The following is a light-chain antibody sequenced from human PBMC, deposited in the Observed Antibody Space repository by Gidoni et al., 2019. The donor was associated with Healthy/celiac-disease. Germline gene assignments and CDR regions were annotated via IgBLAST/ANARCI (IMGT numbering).Light chain of an antibody. CDR2: EVS. CDR3: CSYAGSSTPWV. J-gene: IGLJ3*02. V-gene: IGLV2-23*02. Sequence: QSALTQPASGSGSPGQSITISCTGTSSEVGSYNLVSWYQQHPGKAPKLMIYEVSKRPSGVSNRFSGSKSGNTASLTISGLQAEDEADYYCCSYAGSSTPWVFGGGTKLTVL. CDR1: SSEVGSYNL.